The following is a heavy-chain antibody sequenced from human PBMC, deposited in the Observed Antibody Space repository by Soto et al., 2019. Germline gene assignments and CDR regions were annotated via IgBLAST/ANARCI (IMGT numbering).Heavy chain of an antibody. Sequence: QVQLVQSGAEVKQPGSSVKVSCQASGVTFSSFAISWVRQAPGQGLEWMGGIIPIFRTPNYAQNFQGRVTITADESTRSVYMERSRLRSEDTAVYYCARSTGSGFRPGTHRFNWFDPWGQGTLVTVSS. V-gene: IGHV1-69*01. CDR2: IIPIFRTP. D-gene: IGHD5-12*01. CDR3: ARSTGSGFRPGTHRFNWFDP. CDR1: GVTFSSFA. J-gene: IGHJ5*02.